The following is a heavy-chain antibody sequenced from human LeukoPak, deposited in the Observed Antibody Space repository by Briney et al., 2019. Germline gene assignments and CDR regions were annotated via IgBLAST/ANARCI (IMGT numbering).Heavy chain of an antibody. CDR2: IYYSGST. CDR1: GGSISSSSYY. D-gene: IGHD3-22*01. Sequence: SETLSLTCTVSGGSISSSSYYWGWIRQPPGKGQEWIGNIYYSGSTYYNPSLKSRVTISEDTSKNQFSLKLSSVTAADTAVYYCARPRKYYDSSGSYDAFDIWGQGTMVTVSS. J-gene: IGHJ3*02. CDR3: ARPRKYYDSSGSYDAFDI. V-gene: IGHV4-39*01.